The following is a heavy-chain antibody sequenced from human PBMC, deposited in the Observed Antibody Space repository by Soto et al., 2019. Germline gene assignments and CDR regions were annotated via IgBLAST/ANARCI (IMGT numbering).Heavy chain of an antibody. D-gene: IGHD2-15*01. CDR2: ISSSGTGI. V-gene: IGHV3-11*01. J-gene: IGHJ3*02. CDR3: ARAYSDAFDI. CDR1: GFTFSDYH. Sequence: GGSLRLSCAASGFTFSDYHMIRIRQAPGKGLEWVAYISSSGTGIYYPDSVKGRFTISRDNSKNSLYLQMSSLRAEDTAVYYCARAYSDAFDIWGQGTMVAVSS.